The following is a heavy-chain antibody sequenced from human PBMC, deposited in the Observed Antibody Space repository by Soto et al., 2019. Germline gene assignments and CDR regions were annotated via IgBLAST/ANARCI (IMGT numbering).Heavy chain of an antibody. CDR1: GYTFTSYG. V-gene: IGHV1-18*01. D-gene: IGHD5-18*01. CDR2: ISAYNGNT. CDR3: ARDPPLRWTAMVTPNYYYYGMDV. J-gene: IGHJ6*02. Sequence: GASVKVSCKASGYTFTSYGISWVRQAPGQGLEWMGWISAYNGNTNYAQKLQGRVTMTTDTSTSTAYMELRSLRSDDTAVYYCARDPPLRWTAMVTPNYYYYGMDVWGQGTTVTVSS.